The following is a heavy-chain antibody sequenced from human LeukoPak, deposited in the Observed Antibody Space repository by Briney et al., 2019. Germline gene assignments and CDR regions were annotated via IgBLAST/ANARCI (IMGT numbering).Heavy chain of an antibody. J-gene: IGHJ3*02. D-gene: IGHD3-22*01. CDR2: INPSGGST. V-gene: IGHV1-46*01. Sequence: ASVKVSCKASGYTFTSYYMHWVRQAPGQGLEWMGIINPSGGSTSYAQKFQGRVTMTRDTSTSTVYMELSSLRSEDTAVYYCAREAVVVIPLEYAFDIWGQGTMVTVSS. CDR1: GYTFTSYY. CDR3: AREAVVVIPLEYAFDI.